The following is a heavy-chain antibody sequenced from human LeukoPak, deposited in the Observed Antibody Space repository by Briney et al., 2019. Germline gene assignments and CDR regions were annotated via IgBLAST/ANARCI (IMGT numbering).Heavy chain of an antibody. D-gene: IGHD6-19*01. Sequence: GGSLSLSCAASGFTFSQYAINWIRQAPGKGLEWVSAIGANGDTFYADSVRGRFTISRDNSNNAVHLQMNSLRVDDSAIYYCAKRGPGPVAGSYDYWGQGTLVTVSS. CDR2: IGANGDT. CDR1: GFTFSQYA. J-gene: IGHJ4*02. CDR3: AKRGPGPVAGSYDY. V-gene: IGHV3-23*01.